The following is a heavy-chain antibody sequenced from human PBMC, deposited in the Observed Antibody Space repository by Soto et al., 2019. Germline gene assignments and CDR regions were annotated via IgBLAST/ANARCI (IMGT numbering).Heavy chain of an antibody. CDR3: AGRSGEGWFDP. D-gene: IGHD2-15*01. CDR2: IYDSGST. J-gene: IGHJ5*02. CDR1: GGSVSSGSHY. Sequence: QVQLQESGPGLVKPSETLSLSCSVSGGSVSSGSHYWSWIRQPPGKGLEWIGFIYDSGSTHYNPTLKSRVTISLHTSTNQFSLKLSSVTAADTAVYYCAGRSGEGWFDPWGQGTLVTVSS. V-gene: IGHV4-61*01.